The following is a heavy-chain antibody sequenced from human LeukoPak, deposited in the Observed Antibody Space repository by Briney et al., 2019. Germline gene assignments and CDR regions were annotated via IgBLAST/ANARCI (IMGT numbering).Heavy chain of an antibody. V-gene: IGHV3-21*01. D-gene: IGHD3-16*02. CDR1: GFTFSSYS. CDR2: MSSSSSYI. Sequence: GGSLRLSCAASGFTFSSYSMNWVRQAPGKGLEWVSSMSSSSSYIYYADSVKGRFTISRDNAKNSLYLQMNSLRAEDTAVYYCAREITFGGVIVPDAFDVWGQGTMVTVSS. J-gene: IGHJ3*01. CDR3: AREITFGGVIVPDAFDV.